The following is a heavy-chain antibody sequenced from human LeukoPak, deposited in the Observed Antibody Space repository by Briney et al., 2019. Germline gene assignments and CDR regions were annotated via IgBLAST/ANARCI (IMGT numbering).Heavy chain of an antibody. D-gene: IGHD3-3*01. CDR1: GYTFTGYY. Sequence: ASVKVSCKASGYTFTGYYMHWVRQAPGQGLEWMGWINPNSGGTNYAQKFQGRVTMTRDTSISTAYMELSRLRSDDTAVYYCARGWSGSSYALDYRGQGTLVTVSS. CDR2: INPNSGGT. J-gene: IGHJ4*02. V-gene: IGHV1-2*02. CDR3: ARGWSGSSYALDY.